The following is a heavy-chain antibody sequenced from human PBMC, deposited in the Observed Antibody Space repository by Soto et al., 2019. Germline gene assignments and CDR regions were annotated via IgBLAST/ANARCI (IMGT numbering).Heavy chain of an antibody. J-gene: IGHJ4*02. V-gene: IGHV4-59*01. CDR3: ARAIDFDY. Sequence: SETLSLTCTVSGGSIRSYYWSWIRQPPGKGLEWIGYIYYTGTTNYNPSLKSRVTISVDTSKNQVSLKLSSVTAADTAIYYCARAIDFDYWGQGTLVTV. CDR1: GGSIRSYY. CDR2: IYYTGTT.